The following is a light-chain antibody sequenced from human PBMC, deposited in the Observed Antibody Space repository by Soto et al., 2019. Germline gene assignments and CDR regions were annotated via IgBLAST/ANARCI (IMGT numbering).Light chain of an antibody. V-gene: IGLV2-14*01. CDR2: EVT. CDR3: SSYTRTRIRL. Sequence: QSVLTQPASVSGSPGQSITLSCTGTSSDVGYYNFVAWYQQHPGRAPKLIIYEVTNRPSGVSDRFSGSKSGNTASLTISGLQAEDEADYYCSSYTRTRIRLFGTGTKVTVL. J-gene: IGLJ1*01. CDR1: SSDVGYYNF.